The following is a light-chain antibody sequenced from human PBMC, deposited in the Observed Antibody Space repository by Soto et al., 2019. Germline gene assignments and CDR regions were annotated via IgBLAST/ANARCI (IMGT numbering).Light chain of an antibody. J-gene: IGKJ4*01. CDR2: APY. Sequence: AIRMTQSPSSFSASTGDRVTITCRASQAIGNYLAWYQQKPGRAPNLLIHAPYTLQSGVPSRFTGSEPATDFTLTISYLQSEDFATYYGQQYYSYPPLTFGGGTKVEIK. CDR3: QQYYSYPPLT. CDR1: QAIGNY. V-gene: IGKV1-8*01.